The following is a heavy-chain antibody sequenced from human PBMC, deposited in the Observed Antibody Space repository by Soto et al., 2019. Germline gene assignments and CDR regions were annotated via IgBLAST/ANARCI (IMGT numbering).Heavy chain of an antibody. CDR3: AKDLNQWAWFGELLRRGDYYYGMDV. V-gene: IGHV3-23*01. CDR1: GFTFSSYA. CDR2: ISGSGGST. J-gene: IGHJ6*02. Sequence: GGSLRLSCAASGFTFSSYAMSWVRQAPGKGLEWVSAISGSGGSTYYADSVKGRFTISRDNSKNTLYLQMNSLRAEDTAVYYCAKDLNQWAWFGELLRRGDYYYGMDVWGQGTTVTVSS. D-gene: IGHD3-10*01.